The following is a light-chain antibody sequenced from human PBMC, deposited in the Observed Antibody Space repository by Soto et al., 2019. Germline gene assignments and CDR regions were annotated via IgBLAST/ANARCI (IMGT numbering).Light chain of an antibody. Sequence: EIVLTQSPATLSLSPGERATLSCRASQSVTTFLAWYQQRPGQPPRLPIYDASSRATGIPARFSGSGSGTDFTLTISSLEPEDFAVYYCQQRSNWPLYTFGPGTKLEIK. CDR3: QQRSNWPLYT. V-gene: IGKV3-11*01. J-gene: IGKJ2*01. CDR2: DAS. CDR1: QSVTTF.